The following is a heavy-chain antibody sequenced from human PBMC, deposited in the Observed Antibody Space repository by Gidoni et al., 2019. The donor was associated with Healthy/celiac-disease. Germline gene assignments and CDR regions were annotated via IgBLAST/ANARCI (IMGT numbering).Heavy chain of an antibody. CDR1: GGSFRSYY. CDR3: ARAMFRAKEARDYGMDV. V-gene: IGHV4-4*07. D-gene: IGHD6-6*01. Sequence: QVQLQESGPGLVKPSETLSLTCAVSGGSFRSYYWSWLRQPAGKGLEWIGRIYSSGSTNYNPSLKSRVTMSVNTSKNQFSLRLNSVTAADTAVYYCARAMFRAKEARDYGMDVWGQGTTVSVSS. J-gene: IGHJ6*02. CDR2: IYSSGST.